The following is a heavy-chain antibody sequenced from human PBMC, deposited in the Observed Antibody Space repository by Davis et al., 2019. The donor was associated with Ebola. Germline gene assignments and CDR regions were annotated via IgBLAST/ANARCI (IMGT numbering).Heavy chain of an antibody. D-gene: IGHD6-25*01. J-gene: IGHJ5*02. CDR3: AREDLGSTAENWLDP. Sequence: ASVKVSCKASGYTFTGYSLHWVRQAPGQGLEWMGWINPKTGGTNYAQKFQGRVTMTRDTSISTAYMELSRLRSDDTAVYYCAREDLGSTAENWLDPWGQGTLVTVSS. CDR2: INPKTGGT. V-gene: IGHV1-2*02. CDR1: GYTFTGYS.